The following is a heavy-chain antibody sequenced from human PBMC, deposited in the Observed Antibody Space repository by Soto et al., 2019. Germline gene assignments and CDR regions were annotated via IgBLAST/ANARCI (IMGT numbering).Heavy chain of an antibody. D-gene: IGHD3-9*01. Sequence: ASVKVSCKASGYTFTSYAMHWVRQAPGQRLEWMGWINAGNGNTKYSQKFQGRVTITRDTPASTAYMELSSLRSEDTAVYYCAREALRYFDWLLFGIDYWGQGTLVTVSS. CDR2: INAGNGNT. V-gene: IGHV1-3*01. CDR3: AREALRYFDWLLFGIDY. J-gene: IGHJ4*02. CDR1: GYTFTSYA.